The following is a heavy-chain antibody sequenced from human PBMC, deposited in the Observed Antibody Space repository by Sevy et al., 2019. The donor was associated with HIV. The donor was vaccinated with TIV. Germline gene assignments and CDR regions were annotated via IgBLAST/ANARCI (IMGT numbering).Heavy chain of an antibody. CDR3: ARDEGPLIRGGHYYGMDV. D-gene: IGHD3-10*01. V-gene: IGHV3-30*03. CDR2: ISYDGTNK. CDR1: GFSFISYG. Sequence: GSLRLSCAASGFSFISYGMHWVRQAPGKGLEWVAVISYDGTNKYYADSVKGRFTVSRDNSKNTLYVQMNSLRAEDTAVYYCARDEGPLIRGGHYYGMDVWGQGTTVTVSS. J-gene: IGHJ6*02.